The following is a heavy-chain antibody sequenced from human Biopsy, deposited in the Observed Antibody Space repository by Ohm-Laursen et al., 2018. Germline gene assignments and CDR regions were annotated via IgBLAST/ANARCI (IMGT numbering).Heavy chain of an antibody. Sequence: GSLRLSCTASGFTFNSYSMNWVRQVPGKGLEWVSSITRDSASIHDADSVKGQFTVARDNAKNSLYLQRNSLRAEDTAVYYCTRLAYYYYYGMDVWGQGTTVTVSS. D-gene: IGHD2-21*01. J-gene: IGHJ6*02. CDR3: TRLAYYYYYGMDV. CDR2: ITRDSASI. CDR1: GFTFNSYS. V-gene: IGHV3-21*01.